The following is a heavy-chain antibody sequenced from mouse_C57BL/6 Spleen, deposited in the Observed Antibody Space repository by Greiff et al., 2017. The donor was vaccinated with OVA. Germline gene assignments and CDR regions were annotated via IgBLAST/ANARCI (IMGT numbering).Heavy chain of an antibody. D-gene: IGHD1-1*01. V-gene: IGHV1-52*01. CDR2: IDPSDSET. J-gene: IGHJ1*03. Sequence: QVQLQQPGAELVRPGSSVKLSCKASGYTFTSYWMHWVKQRPIQGLEWIGNIDPSDSETHYNQKFKDKATLTVDKSSSTAYMQISRLTSEDSASYDGAREPPCSIHYYGSSYGYFDVWGTGTTVTVSS. CDR3: AREPPCSIHYYGSSYGYFDV. CDR1: GYTFTSYW.